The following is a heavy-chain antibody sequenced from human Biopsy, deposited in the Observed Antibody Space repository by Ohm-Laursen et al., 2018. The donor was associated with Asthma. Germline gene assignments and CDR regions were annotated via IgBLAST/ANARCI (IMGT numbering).Heavy chain of an antibody. J-gene: IGHJ6*02. V-gene: IGHV1-69*01. Sequence: SSVKVSCKASGDSFSNHAISWVRQAPGQGLEWMGGLIPVLGTPDHAQMFEGRVTITADESTSTAYMELSSLSSEDTTVYYCARGYSGSDRIVYYYSGLEVWGQGTTVTVSS. CDR1: GDSFSNHA. CDR2: LIPVLGTP. D-gene: IGHD5-12*01. CDR3: ARGYSGSDRIVYYYSGLEV.